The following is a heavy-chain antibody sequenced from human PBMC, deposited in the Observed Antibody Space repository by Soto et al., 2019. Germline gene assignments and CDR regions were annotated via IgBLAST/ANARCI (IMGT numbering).Heavy chain of an antibody. CDR2: IIPIFGTA. CDR1: GGTFSSYA. CDR3: ASRPGVVTYYYYGMDV. J-gene: IGHJ6*02. V-gene: IGHV1-69*06. D-gene: IGHD3-3*01. Sequence: GASVKVSCKASGGTFSSYAISWVRQAPGQGLEWMGGIIPIFGTANYAQKFQGRVTITADKSTSTAYMELSSLRSEDTAVYYCASRPGVVTYYYYGMDVWGQGTTVTVSS.